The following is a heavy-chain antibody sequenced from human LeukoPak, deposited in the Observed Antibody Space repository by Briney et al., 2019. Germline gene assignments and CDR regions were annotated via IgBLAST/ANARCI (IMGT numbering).Heavy chain of an antibody. J-gene: IGHJ4*02. V-gene: IGHV3-7*01. CDR3: ARGRGGD. D-gene: IGHD2-21*01. CDR1: GFAFSSSW. CDR2: IKEGGSET. Sequence: GGSLRLSCAASGFAFSSSWMNWVRQAPGKGLEWVANIKEGGSETHYQDSVKGRFTISRDDSTSSLYLQMNSLRAEDTAVYYCARGRGGDWGQGTLVTVSS.